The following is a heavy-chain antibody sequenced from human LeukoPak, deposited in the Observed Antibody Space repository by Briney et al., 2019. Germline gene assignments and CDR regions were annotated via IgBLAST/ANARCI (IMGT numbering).Heavy chain of an antibody. D-gene: IGHD3-22*01. J-gene: IGHJ4*02. CDR3: AKDPAPDYYDSSPTFDY. CDR2: ISWNSGSI. CDR1: GFTFDDYA. V-gene: IGHV3-9*01. Sequence: GGSLRLSCAASGFTFDDYAMHWVRQAPGKGLEWVSGISWNSGSIGYADSVKGRFTISRDNAKNSLYLQMNSLRAEDTALYYRAKDPAPDYYDSSPTFDYWGQGALVTVSS.